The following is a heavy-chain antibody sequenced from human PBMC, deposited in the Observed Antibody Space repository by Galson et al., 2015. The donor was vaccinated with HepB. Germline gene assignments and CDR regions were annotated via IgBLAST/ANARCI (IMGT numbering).Heavy chain of an antibody. Sequence: SVKVSCKASGGTFSSYAISWVRQAPGQGLEWMGGIIPIFGTANYAQKFQGRVTITADESTSTAYMELSSLRSEGTAVYYCARERIAARPNWFDPWGQGTLVTVSS. J-gene: IGHJ5*02. D-gene: IGHD6-6*01. CDR2: IIPIFGTA. CDR1: GGTFSSYA. CDR3: ARERIAARPNWFDP. V-gene: IGHV1-69*13.